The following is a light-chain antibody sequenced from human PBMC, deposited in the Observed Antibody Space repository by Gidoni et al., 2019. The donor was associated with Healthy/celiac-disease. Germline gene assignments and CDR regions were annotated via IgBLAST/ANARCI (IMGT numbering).Light chain of an antibody. CDR2: AAS. CDR1: QSISSY. V-gene: IGKV1-39*01. CDR3: QQSYSTPPT. J-gene: IGKJ2*01. Sequence: DIQMTPSPSSLSASVGDRVTITCRASQSISSYLNWYQQKPGKAPKLLLYAASSLQSGVPSRFSGSGSGTDFTLTISSLQPEDFATYYCQQSYSTPPTFGQGTKLEIK.